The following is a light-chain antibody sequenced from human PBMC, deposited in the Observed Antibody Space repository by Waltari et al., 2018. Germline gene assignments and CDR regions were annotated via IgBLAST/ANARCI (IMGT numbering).Light chain of an antibody. Sequence: QSVLTQPPSVSGAPGQRVPISCTGRSSNIGAAFEVHLNQHVPGAAPLLLIYAKTNRPSGVPDRFSGSTSGTSAALTISPLQAEEEADYYCQSYDSSLAGWVFGGGTKLTVL. J-gene: IGLJ3*02. CDR3: QSYDSSLAGWV. CDR2: AKT. CDR1: SSNIGAAFE. V-gene: IGLV1-40*01.